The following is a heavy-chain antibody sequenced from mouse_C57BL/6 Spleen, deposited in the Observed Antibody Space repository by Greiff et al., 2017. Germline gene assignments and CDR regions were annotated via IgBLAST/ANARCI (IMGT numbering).Heavy chain of an antibody. CDR1: GYAFSSYW. CDR2: IYPGDGDT. V-gene: IGHV1-80*01. J-gene: IGHJ3*01. CDR3: ARGWDYDASWFAY. D-gene: IGHD2-4*01. Sequence: VQLQQSGAELVKPGASVKISCKASGYAFSSYWMNWVKQRPGKGLEWIGQIYPGDGDTNYNGKFKGKATLTADKSSSTAYMQLSILTSEDSAVYFCARGWDYDASWFAYWGQGTLVTVSA.